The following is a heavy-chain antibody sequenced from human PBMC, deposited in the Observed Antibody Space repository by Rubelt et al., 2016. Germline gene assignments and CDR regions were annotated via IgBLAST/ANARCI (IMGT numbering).Heavy chain of an antibody. V-gene: IGHV1-3*01. CDR2: INAGNGNT. J-gene: IGHJ4*02. CDR3: ARDDSPYYYDSSGYYDY. Sequence: QVQLVQSGAEVKKPGASVKVSCKASGYTFTSYAMHWVRQAPGQRLEWMGWINAGNGNTKYSQKFKGWGTRTRDTATSTAYMELSRLGSDDTAVYYCARDDSPYYYDSSGYYDYWGQGTLVTVSS. CDR1: GYTFTSYA. D-gene: IGHD3-22*01.